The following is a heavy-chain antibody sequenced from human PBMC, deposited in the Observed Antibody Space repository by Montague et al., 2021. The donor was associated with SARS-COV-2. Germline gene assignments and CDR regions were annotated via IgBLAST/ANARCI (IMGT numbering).Heavy chain of an antibody. CDR2: IDWDDDK. D-gene: IGHD2-21*02. CDR1: GFSLSTSGMC. CDR3: ARMSLVVTAIHYYYYGMDV. Sequence: VKPTQTLTLTCTFSGFSLSTSGMCVSWIRQPPGKALEWLALIDWDDDKYYSTSLKTRLTISKDTSKNQVVLTMTNMEPVDTATYCCARMSLVVTAIHYYYYGMDVWGQGTTVTVSS. J-gene: IGHJ6*02. V-gene: IGHV2-70*01.